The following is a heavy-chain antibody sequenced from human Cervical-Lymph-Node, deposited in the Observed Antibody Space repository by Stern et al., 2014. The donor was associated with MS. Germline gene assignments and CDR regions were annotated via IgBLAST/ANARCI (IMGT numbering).Heavy chain of an antibody. V-gene: IGHV1-46*01. CDR2: INPSGGST. D-gene: IGHD6-19*01. Sequence: VQLVESGAEVKKPGASVKGSCKASGYTFTSYYIHWVRQAPGQGLECMGIINPSGGSTSYAQKFQCRLTMTRDTSTSTVYMELSSLRSEDTAVYYCARVERIGSSGPLAFDYWGQGTLVTVSS. J-gene: IGHJ4*02. CDR1: GYTFTSYY. CDR3: ARVERIGSSGPLAFDY.